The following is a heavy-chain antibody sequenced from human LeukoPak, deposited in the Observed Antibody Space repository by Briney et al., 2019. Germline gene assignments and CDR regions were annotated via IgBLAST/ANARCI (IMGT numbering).Heavy chain of an antibody. Sequence: ASVKVSCKASGYTFTSYDINWVRQAPGQGLEWMGGIIPIFGTANYAQKFQGRVTITTDESTSTAYMELSSLRSEDTAVYYCARSAALPPYYMDVWGKGTTVTVSS. D-gene: IGHD6-6*01. CDR1: GYTFTSYD. CDR2: IIPIFGTA. V-gene: IGHV1-69*05. J-gene: IGHJ6*03. CDR3: ARSAALPPYYMDV.